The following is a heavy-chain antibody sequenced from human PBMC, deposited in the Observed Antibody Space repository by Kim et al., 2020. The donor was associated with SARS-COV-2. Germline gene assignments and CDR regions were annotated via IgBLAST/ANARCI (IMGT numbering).Heavy chain of an antibody. Sequence: GGSLRLSCAASGFTFSSYGMHWVRQAPGKGLEWVAVISYDGSNKYYAESVKGRFTISRDNSKNTLYLQMNSLRAEDTAVYYCAKEYYDSSGYYGPLESWGQGTLVTVSS. CDR1: GFTFSSYG. CDR3: AKEYYDSSGYYGPLES. J-gene: IGHJ5*02. CDR2: ISYDGSNK. V-gene: IGHV3-30*18. D-gene: IGHD3-22*01.